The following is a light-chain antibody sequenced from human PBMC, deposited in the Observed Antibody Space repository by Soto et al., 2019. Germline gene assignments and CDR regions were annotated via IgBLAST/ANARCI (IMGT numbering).Light chain of an antibody. Sequence: DIQMTQSPSSLSASVGDRVTITCRASQGIIDYLAWYQQKPGKAPTLLIYAASTVASGVPSRFSGSGSATDFTLTISSLQPEDVATYYCQKYNSAPQTFGPGTKVEIK. V-gene: IGKV1-27*01. CDR1: QGIIDY. CDR2: AAS. CDR3: QKYNSAPQT. J-gene: IGKJ1*01.